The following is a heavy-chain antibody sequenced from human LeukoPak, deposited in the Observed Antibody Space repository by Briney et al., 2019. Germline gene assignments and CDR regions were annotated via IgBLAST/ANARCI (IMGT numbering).Heavy chain of an antibody. D-gene: IGHD3-3*01. CDR3: SRDTKFLDY. Sequence: GGSLRLSCATSGLIFSDYYMSWIRQAPGRGLEWISYISSSGNTIYYAESVKGRFTISRDNAKKSLYLQMNSLRADDTAVYYCSRDTKFLDYWGQGILVTVSS. CDR1: GLIFSDYY. CDR2: ISSSGNTI. J-gene: IGHJ4*02. V-gene: IGHV3-11*01.